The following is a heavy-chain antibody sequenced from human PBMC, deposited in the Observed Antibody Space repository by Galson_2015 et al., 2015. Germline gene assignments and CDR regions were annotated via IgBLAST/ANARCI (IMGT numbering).Heavy chain of an antibody. D-gene: IGHD2-2*01. V-gene: IGHV3-7*01. J-gene: IGHJ4*02. CDR3: ARVRGCSSTSCYYFDY. Sequence: SLRLSCAASGFTFSSYWMSWVRQAPGKGLEWVANIRQDGSEKYYVDSVKGRFTISRDNAKNSLYLQMNSLRAEDTAVYYCARVRGCSSTSCYYFDYWCQGTLVTVSS. CDR1: GFTFSSYW. CDR2: IRQDGSEK.